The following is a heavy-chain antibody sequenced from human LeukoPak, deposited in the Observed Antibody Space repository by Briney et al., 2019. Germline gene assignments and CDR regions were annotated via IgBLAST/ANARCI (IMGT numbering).Heavy chain of an antibody. Sequence: GRSLRLSCAGSGCTFSSYGMHWVRQAPGKGLEWVAVISYDGSNKYYADSVKGRFTISRDNSKNTLYLQMNSLRAEDTAVYYCAKDGAAATTADYWGQGTLVTVSS. CDR2: ISYDGSNK. CDR1: GCTFSSYG. J-gene: IGHJ4*02. D-gene: IGHD6-13*01. CDR3: AKDGAAATTADY. V-gene: IGHV3-30*18.